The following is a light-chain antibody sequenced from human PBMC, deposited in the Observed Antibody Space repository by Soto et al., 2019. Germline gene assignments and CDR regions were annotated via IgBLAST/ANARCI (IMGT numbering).Light chain of an antibody. CDR1: QSVRNNF. Sequence: ESVLTQSPGTLSLSTGERASLSCRASQSVRNNFLAWYQQKPGQAPRILIFAASNRATGIPDRFSGGGSETDFTLTISSLEPEDFAVYYCQQRSNWPPELTFGGGTKVDIK. CDR2: AAS. V-gene: IGKV3D-20*02. CDR3: QQRSNWPPELT. J-gene: IGKJ4*01.